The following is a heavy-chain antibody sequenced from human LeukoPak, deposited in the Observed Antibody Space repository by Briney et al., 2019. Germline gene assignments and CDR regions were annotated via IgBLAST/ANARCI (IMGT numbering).Heavy chain of an antibody. J-gene: IGHJ4*02. CDR1: GFTVSSNY. V-gene: IGHV3-53*01. Sequence: AGGSLRLSCAASGFTVSSNYMSWVRQAPGKGLEWVSVIYSGGGTYYADSVKGRFTISRDNSKNTLYLQMNSLRAEDTAVYYCAKIKGSGYYYYFDYWGQGTLVTVSS. CDR3: AKIKGSGYYYYFDY. CDR2: IYSGGGT. D-gene: IGHD3-22*01.